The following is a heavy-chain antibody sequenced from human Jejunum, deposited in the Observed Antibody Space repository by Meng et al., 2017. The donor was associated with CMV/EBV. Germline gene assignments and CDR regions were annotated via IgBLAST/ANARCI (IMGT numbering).Heavy chain of an antibody. J-gene: IGHJ4*02. V-gene: IGHV3-30-3*01. CDR1: GFTFNNSP. D-gene: IGHD4-11*01. CDR2: ISYDGGNE. Sequence: ASGFTFNNSPIPLVRQAPGKGLEWVALISYDGGNEYYADSVKGRFTISRDSSKSTLYLQMNSLRGEDSAIYYCARENDYSNYFDQWGRGTLVTVSS. CDR3: ARENDYSNYFDQ.